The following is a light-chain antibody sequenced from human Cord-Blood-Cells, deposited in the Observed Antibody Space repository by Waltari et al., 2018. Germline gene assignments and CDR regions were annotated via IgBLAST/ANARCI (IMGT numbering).Light chain of an antibody. Sequence: EIVLTQSPATLSLSPGERATLSCRARQSVSSYLAWYQQKPGQPPRLLIYDASNRATGIPDRFSGSGSGTDFTLTISSLEPEDFAVYYCQQRSNWPLTFGGGTKVEIK. CDR3: QQRSNWPLT. CDR1: QSVSSY. CDR2: DAS. V-gene: IGKV3-11*01. J-gene: IGKJ4*01.